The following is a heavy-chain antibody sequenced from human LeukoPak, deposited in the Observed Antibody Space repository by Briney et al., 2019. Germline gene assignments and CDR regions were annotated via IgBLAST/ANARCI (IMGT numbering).Heavy chain of an antibody. CDR3: ARRVYSRVDY. CDR1: GGSFSGYY. V-gene: IGHV4-34*01. J-gene: IGHJ4*02. D-gene: IGHD4-11*01. Sequence: PSETLSLTCAVYGGSFSGYYWSWIRQPPGKGLGWIGEINHSGSTNYNPSLKSRVTISVDTSKNQFSLKLSSVTAADTAVYYCARRVYSRVDYWGQGTLVTVSS. CDR2: INHSGST.